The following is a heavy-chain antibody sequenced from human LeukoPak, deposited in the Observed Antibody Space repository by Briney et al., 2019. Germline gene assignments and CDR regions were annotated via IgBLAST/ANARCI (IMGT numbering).Heavy chain of an antibody. V-gene: IGHV3-7*01. CDR1: GFTCSNYW. CDR3: ARDKIVGATHFDY. Sequence: GGSLRLSCAASGFTCSNYWMSWVRQAPGKGLEWVANMKQDGSETYYVDSVKGRFTISRDNAKNSLYLQMNSLRAEDTAVYYCARDKIVGATHFDYWGQGALVTVSS. D-gene: IGHD1-26*01. CDR2: MKQDGSET. J-gene: IGHJ4*02.